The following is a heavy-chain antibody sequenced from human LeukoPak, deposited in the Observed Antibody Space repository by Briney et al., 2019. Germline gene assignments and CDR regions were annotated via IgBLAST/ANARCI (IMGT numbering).Heavy chain of an antibody. J-gene: IGHJ6*02. Sequence: GRSLRLSCAASGFTFSSYGMRWVRQAPGKGLEWVAVIWYDGSNKYYADSVKGRFTISRDNSKNTLYLQMNSLRAEDTAVYYCARDLENCSGGSCYYYYYGMDVWGQGTTVTVSS. CDR3: ARDLENCSGGSCYYYYYGMDV. V-gene: IGHV3-33*01. CDR2: IWYDGSNK. CDR1: GFTFSSYG. D-gene: IGHD2-15*01.